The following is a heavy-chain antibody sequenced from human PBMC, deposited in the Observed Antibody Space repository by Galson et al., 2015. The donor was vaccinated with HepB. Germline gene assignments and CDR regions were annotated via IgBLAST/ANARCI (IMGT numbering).Heavy chain of an antibody. CDR3: AKGSGNVLRFLEWYSAFDY. CDR1: GFTVSSNY. D-gene: IGHD3-3*01. V-gene: IGHV3-53*01. Sequence: SLRLSCAASGFTVSSNYMSWVRQAPGKGLEWVSVIYSGGSTYYADSVKGRFTISRDNSKNTLYLQMNSLRAEDTAVYYCAKGSGNVLRFLEWYSAFDYWGQGTLVTVSS. CDR2: IYSGGST. J-gene: IGHJ4*02.